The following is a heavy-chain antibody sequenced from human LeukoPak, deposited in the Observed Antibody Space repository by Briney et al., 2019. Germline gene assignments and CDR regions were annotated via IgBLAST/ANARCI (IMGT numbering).Heavy chain of an antibody. CDR1: GFTFSDYY. V-gene: IGHV3-11*01. D-gene: IGHD4-17*01. CDR3: ACLRGPSDY. J-gene: IGHJ4*02. Sequence: GGSLRLSCAASGFTFSDYYMSWIRQAPGKGLEWVSYISSGGSTIYYADSVRGRFTISRDNTKNSLYLQMNSLTADGTAVYFCACLRGPSDYWGQGTLVTVSS. CDR2: ISSGGSTI.